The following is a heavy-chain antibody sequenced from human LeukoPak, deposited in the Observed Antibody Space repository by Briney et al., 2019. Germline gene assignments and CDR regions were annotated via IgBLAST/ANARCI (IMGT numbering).Heavy chain of an antibody. CDR1: GFTFDDYA. J-gene: IGHJ4*02. CDR2: ISWNSGSI. V-gene: IGHV3-9*01. D-gene: IGHD1-14*01. Sequence: GRSLRLSCAASGFTFDDYAMHWVRHAPGKGLEWVSGISWNSGSIGYADSVKGRFTISRDNAKNSLYLQMNSLRAEDTALYYCAKASEGDWGQGTLVTVSS. CDR3: AKASEGD.